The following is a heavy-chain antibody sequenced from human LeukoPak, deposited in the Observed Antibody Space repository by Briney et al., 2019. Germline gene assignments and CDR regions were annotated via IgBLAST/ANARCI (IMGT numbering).Heavy chain of an antibody. D-gene: IGHD3-10*01. CDR2: INNDGSTT. V-gene: IGHV3-74*01. J-gene: IGHJ4*02. CDR1: GFTFANTW. Sequence: GGSLRLSCAASGFTFANTWMHWVRQAPGKGLVWVSLINNDGSTTNYADSVKGRFTISRDNAKNTVYLQMNSLRVEDTAVYYCAIGGTYGSGSWGQGTLVTVPS. CDR3: AIGGTYGSGS.